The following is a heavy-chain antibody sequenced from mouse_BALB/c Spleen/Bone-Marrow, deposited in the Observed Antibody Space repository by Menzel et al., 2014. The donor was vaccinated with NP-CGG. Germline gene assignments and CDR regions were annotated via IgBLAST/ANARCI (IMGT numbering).Heavy chain of an antibody. D-gene: IGHD1-1*01. CDR1: GFSLTSYG. J-gene: IGHJ4*01. V-gene: IGHV2-9*02. CDR2: IWAGGST. CDR3: ARGSYYEGAMDY. Sequence: ALLQQSGPGLVAPSQSLSITCTVSGFSLTSYGVHWVRQPPGKVLEWLGVIWAGGSTNYNSALISRLSISKDNSKSRVFLKMNSLQTDDTAMYYCARGSYYEGAMDYWGQGTSVTVSS.